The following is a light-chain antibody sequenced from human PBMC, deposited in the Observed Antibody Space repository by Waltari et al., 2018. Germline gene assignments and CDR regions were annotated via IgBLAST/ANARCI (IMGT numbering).Light chain of an antibody. CDR3: QQRANWPPLT. J-gene: IGKJ4*01. V-gene: IGKV3-11*01. CDR2: HAS. Sequence: EIVLTQSPATLSLSPGERATLSCRASQSVSNFLAWYQQKPGQAPRLLIYHASNRATGILDRFSGRGSGTDFTLTISSLEPGDSAVYYCQQRANWPPLTFGGGTRVEI. CDR1: QSVSNF.